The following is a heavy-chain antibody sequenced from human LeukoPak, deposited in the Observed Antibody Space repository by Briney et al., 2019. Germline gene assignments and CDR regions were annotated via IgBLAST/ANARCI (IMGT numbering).Heavy chain of an antibody. J-gene: IGHJ4*02. CDR3: AKEVPGSFDY. D-gene: IGHD3-10*01. Sequence: PGGSLRLSCVASGFTFSSYWMHWVRQAPGKGLVWVSRINTDGGTTTYADSVKGRFTISRDNAKNTLYLQMNSLRAEDTAVYYCAKEVPGSFDYWGQGTLVTVSS. CDR2: INTDGGTT. V-gene: IGHV3-74*01. CDR1: GFTFSSYW.